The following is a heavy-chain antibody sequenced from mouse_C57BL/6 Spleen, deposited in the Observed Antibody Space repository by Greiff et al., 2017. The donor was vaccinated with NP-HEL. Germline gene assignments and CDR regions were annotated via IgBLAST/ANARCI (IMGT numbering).Heavy chain of an antibody. V-gene: IGHV14-3*01. D-gene: IGHD1-1*01. J-gene: IGHJ4*01. CDR1: GFTITNTY. CDR2: IDPANGNT. Sequence: EVQLQQSVAELVRPGASVKLSCTASGFTITNTYMHWVKQRPEQGLEWIGRIDPANGNTKYAPKFQGKATITADTSSNTAYLQLSSLTSEDTAIYYCASNYGSSYYAMDYWGQGTSVTVSS. CDR3: ASNYGSSYYAMDY.